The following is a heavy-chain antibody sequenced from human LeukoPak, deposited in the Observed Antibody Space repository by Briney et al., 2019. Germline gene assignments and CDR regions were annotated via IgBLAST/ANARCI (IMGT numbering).Heavy chain of an antibody. J-gene: IGHJ4*02. D-gene: IGHD5-12*01. CDR2: ISSSSSYI. Sequence: GGSLRLSCAACGFTFSIYSMNWVRQAPGKGLEWVSSISSSSSYIYYADSVKGRFTISRDNAKNSLYLQMNSLRAEDTAVYYCARDLGLRPIPDYWGQGTLVTVSS. CDR3: ARDLGLRPIPDY. CDR1: GFTFSIYS. V-gene: IGHV3-21*01.